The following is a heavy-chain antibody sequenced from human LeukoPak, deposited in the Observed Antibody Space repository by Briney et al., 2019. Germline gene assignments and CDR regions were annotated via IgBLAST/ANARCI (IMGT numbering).Heavy chain of an antibody. CDR3: ARDVHGALDF. CDR1: GFTFSRYW. J-gene: IGHJ4*02. CDR2: IRGDAGDK. D-gene: IGHD4/OR15-4a*01. Sequence: GGSPRLSCAASGFTFSRYWMAWVRQAPGKGLEWVANIRGDAGDKGYADSVRDRFTISRDNGKNSLYLQMNSLTAEDTAVYYCARDVHGALDFWGQGTLVVVSS. V-gene: IGHV3-7*01.